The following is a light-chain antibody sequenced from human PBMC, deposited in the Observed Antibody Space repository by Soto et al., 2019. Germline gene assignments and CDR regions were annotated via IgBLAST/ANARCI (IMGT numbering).Light chain of an antibody. CDR3: GTWDSSLTAVV. V-gene: IGLV1-51*01. CDR2: DND. Sequence: QSVLTQPPSVSAAPGKKVTMSCSGSSSNIGNNYVSWYQQVPGTAPKLLIYDNDKAVSGISDRFSGSKSGTSATLEIRGLQTGDEADYFCGTWDSSLTAVVFGGGTKVTVL. J-gene: IGLJ2*01. CDR1: SSNIGNNY.